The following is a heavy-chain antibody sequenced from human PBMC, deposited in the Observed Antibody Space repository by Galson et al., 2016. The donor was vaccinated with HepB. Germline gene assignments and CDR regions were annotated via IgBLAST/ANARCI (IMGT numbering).Heavy chain of an antibody. J-gene: IGHJ5*01. Sequence: SLRLSCATSGLSFSVRGMHWVRQAPGKGLEWVAVIWNDGRTTYYGDSVKGRFIISRDNSRETLYLQMNSLRVEDTAIYYCATDGPPTVVVGAALDSWGQGTLVTVSS. D-gene: IGHD2-15*01. CDR1: GLSFSVRG. CDR2: IWNDGRTT. CDR3: ATDGPPTVVVGAALDS. V-gene: IGHV3-33*01.